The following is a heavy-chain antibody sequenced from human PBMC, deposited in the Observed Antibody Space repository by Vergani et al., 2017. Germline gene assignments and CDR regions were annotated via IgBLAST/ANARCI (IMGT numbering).Heavy chain of an antibody. J-gene: IGHJ6*03. CDR2: IYYSGST. V-gene: IGHV4-39*07. D-gene: IGHD3-3*01. Sequence: QLQLQESGPGLVKPSETLSLTCTVSGDSISDSKYYWGWIRQPPGKRLEWIGYIYYSGSTYYNPSLKSRVTISVDTSKNQFSLKLSSVTAADTAVYYCARTIFGAYYMDVWGKGTTVTVSS. CDR3: ARTIFGAYYMDV. CDR1: GDSISDSKYY.